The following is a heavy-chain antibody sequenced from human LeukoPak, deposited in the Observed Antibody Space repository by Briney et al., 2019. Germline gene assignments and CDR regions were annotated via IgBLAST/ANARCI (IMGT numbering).Heavy chain of an antibody. Sequence: GGSLRLSCAVFGFTFSNYNMNWVRRAPGKGLEWVSYIDSSVSTRYYADSVKGRFTISRDNGKYSLYLQMNSLRAEDTAVYYCAREGSDFWSGYSKGYFDYWGQGTLVTVSS. V-gene: IGHV3-48*01. D-gene: IGHD3-3*01. J-gene: IGHJ4*02. CDR2: IDSSVSTR. CDR3: AREGSDFWSGYSKGYFDY. CDR1: GFTFSNYN.